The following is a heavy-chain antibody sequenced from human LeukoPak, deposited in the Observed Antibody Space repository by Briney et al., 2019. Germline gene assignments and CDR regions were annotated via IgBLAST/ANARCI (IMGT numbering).Heavy chain of an antibody. CDR2: ISSSDSTI. J-gene: IGHJ4*02. V-gene: IGHV3-48*03. D-gene: IGHD1-14*01. CDR1: GFTFSSYE. Sequence: GGSLRLSCAASGFTFSSYEMNWVRQAPGKGLEWVSYISSSDSTIYYADSVKGRFTISRDNGKNSLYLQMNSLRAEDTAVYYCARDGIYFDYWGQGTLVTVYS. CDR3: ARDGIYFDY.